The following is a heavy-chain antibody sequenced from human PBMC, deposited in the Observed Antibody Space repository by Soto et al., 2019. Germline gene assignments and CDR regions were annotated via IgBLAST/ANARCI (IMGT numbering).Heavy chain of an antibody. J-gene: IGHJ6*02. CDR3: ARDAAVAGSKTKYNYYYGMDV. CDR2: ISSSSSYI. V-gene: IGHV3-21*01. Sequence: GGSLRLSCAASGFTFSSYSMNWVRQAPGKGLEWVSSISSSSSYIYYADSVKGRFTISRDNAKNSLYLQMNSLRAEDTAVYYCARDAAVAGSKTKYNYYYGMDVWGQGTTVTVSS. CDR1: GFTFSSYS. D-gene: IGHD6-19*01.